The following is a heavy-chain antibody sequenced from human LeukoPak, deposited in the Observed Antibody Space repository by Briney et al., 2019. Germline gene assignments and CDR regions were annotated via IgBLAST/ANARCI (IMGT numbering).Heavy chain of an antibody. CDR3: ARDPAMTFNWFDP. V-gene: IGHV4-38-2*02. D-gene: IGHD2-21*02. J-gene: IGHJ5*02. Sequence: PSETLSLTCAVSGYSIGSGYYWAWIRQPPGKGLEWIANIYHSGTAYSNPSLQSRVTLSVDTSKNQFSLKVSSVTAADTAVYYCARDPAMTFNWFDPWGQGTLVTVSS. CDR2: IYHSGTA. CDR1: GYSIGSGYY.